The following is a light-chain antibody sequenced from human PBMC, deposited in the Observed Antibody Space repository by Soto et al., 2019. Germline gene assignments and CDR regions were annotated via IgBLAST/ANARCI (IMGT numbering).Light chain of an antibody. CDR1: NSNIGSNT. Sequence: QSVLTHTPSASATTGQRVTISCSGTNSNIGSNTITWYQQLPGTAPKRLIHSNNPRPSGVPDRFSASKSVTSASLALSGLQADDEADYDCAAWDDSLNCYVFGTGTNVTVL. J-gene: IGLJ1*01. CDR2: SNN. CDR3: AAWDDSLNCYV. V-gene: IGLV1-44*01.